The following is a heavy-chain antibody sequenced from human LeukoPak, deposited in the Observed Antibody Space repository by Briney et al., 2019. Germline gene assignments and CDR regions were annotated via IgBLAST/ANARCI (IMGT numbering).Heavy chain of an antibody. Sequence: GGSLRLSCAASGFTFDDYAMHWVRHAPGKGLEWVSLISGDGGSTYYADSVKGRFTISRDNSKNSLYLQMNSLRTEDTALYYCAKDGFSSSSVYFDYWGQGTLVTVSS. V-gene: IGHV3-43*02. J-gene: IGHJ4*02. CDR3: AKDGFSSSSVYFDY. D-gene: IGHD6-13*01. CDR2: ISGDGGST. CDR1: GFTFDDYA.